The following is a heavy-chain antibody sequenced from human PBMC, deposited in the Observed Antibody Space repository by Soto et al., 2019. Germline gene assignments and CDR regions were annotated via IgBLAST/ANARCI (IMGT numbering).Heavy chain of an antibody. CDR2: VYYSGTT. CDR1: GYSISSSNW. J-gene: IGHJ4*02. Sequence: SETLSLTCAVSGYSISSSNWWGWIRQPPGKGLEWIGYVYYSGTTNYNPSLKSRVTISVDTSKNQFSLKLSSVTSADTAMYYCARSVGSAGWHDYWGQGALVTVSS. V-gene: IGHV4-28*01. CDR3: ARSVGSAGWHDY. D-gene: IGHD1-26*01.